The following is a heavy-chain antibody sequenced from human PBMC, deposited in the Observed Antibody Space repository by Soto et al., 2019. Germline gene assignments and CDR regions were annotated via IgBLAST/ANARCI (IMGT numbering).Heavy chain of an antibody. CDR1: GGSISSGDYY. CDR2: IYYSGST. Sequence: KPSETLSLTCTVSGGSISSGDYYWSWIRQPPGKGLEWIGYIYYSGSTYYNPSLKSRVTISVDTSKNQFSLKLSSVTAADTAVYYCARVEQLEPYFDYWGQGTLVTVSS. D-gene: IGHD6-6*01. V-gene: IGHV4-30-4*01. CDR3: ARVEQLEPYFDY. J-gene: IGHJ4*02.